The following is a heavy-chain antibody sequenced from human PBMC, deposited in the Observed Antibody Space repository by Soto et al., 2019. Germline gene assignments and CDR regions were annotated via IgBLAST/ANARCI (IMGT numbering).Heavy chain of an antibody. CDR3: TRFDYDFWSGYSPGYGMDV. V-gene: IGHV3-49*03. CDR1: GFTFGDYA. Sequence: GGSLRLSCTASGFTFGDYAMSWFRQAPGKGLEWVGFIRSKAYGGTTEYAASVKGRFTISRDDSKSIAYLQMNSLKTEDTAVYYCTRFDYDFWSGYSPGYGMDVWGRGTTDTVS. CDR2: IRSKAYGGTT. D-gene: IGHD3-3*01. J-gene: IGHJ6*02.